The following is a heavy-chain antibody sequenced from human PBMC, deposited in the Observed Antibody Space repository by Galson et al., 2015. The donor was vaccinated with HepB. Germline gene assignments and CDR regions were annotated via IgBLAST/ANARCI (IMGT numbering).Heavy chain of an antibody. J-gene: IGHJ3*02. CDR3: ARGGSRYDYIWRDTGRDAFDI. CDR1: GHTFTGYY. Sequence: SVKVSCKASGHTFTGYYIHWVRQAPGRGYEWMGWINPSSGGTKYGQKFQGRVTMTRDTSIKTAYMELSRLTSDDTAVYFCARGGSRYDYIWRDTGRDAFDIWGQGTMVTVSS. V-gene: IGHV1-2*02. D-gene: IGHD3-16*01. CDR2: INPSSGGT.